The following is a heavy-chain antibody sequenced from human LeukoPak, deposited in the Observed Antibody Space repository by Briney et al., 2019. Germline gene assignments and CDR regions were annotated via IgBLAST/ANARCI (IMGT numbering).Heavy chain of an antibody. CDR2: IRDSGSST. Sequence: AGGALRLSCAASGFTFSSYAMSWVRQAPGKGLEWVSAIRDSGSSTHYADSVKGRFTTSRDNSKNMLFLQMNSLRAEDTAIYYCAKYGPQDSGSSHFDYWGQGALVTVSS. D-gene: IGHD1-26*01. CDR3: AKYGPQDSGSSHFDY. V-gene: IGHV3-23*01. CDR1: GFTFSSYA. J-gene: IGHJ4*02.